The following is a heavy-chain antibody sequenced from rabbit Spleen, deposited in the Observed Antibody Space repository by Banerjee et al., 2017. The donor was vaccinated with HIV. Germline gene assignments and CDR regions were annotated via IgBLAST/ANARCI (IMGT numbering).Heavy chain of an antibody. Sequence: HSLEESGGDLVKPGASLTLTCTASRFSLNSVTWIYWIRQAPGKGLEWSGTISAGSTCTTDYASGAKGRFTISKPSSSTVTLQMTSLTAADTAPYFCARNFDLWGQGTLVTVS. CDR3: ARNFDL. V-gene: IGHV1S40*01. CDR2: ISAGSTCTT. CDR1: RFSLNSVTW. J-gene: IGHJ4*01.